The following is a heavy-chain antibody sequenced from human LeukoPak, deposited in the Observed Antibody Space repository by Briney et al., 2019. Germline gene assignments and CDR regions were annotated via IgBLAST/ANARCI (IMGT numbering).Heavy chain of an antibody. CDR3: ARVCSNTSXWGAFDI. Sequence: GGSLRLSCAASGFTFSDYYMNWIRQAPGKGLEWVSYISSSGSSIYYADSVKGRFTSSRDNAKNSLYLQMNSLRAEDTAVYYCARVCSNTSXWGAFDIWGQGTMVTVSS. CDR2: ISSSGSSI. D-gene: IGHD2-2*01. CDR1: GFTFSDYY. J-gene: IGHJ3*02. V-gene: IGHV3-11*04.